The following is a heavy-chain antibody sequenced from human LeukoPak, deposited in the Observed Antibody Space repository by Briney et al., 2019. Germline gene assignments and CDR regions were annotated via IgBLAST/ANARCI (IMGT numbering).Heavy chain of an antibody. CDR2: IRYDGSNK. J-gene: IGHJ5*02. CDR1: GFTFSSYA. D-gene: IGHD3-10*01. CDR3: AKRGHYYDSGSSPFDP. V-gene: IGHV3-30*02. Sequence: GGSLRLSCAASGFTFSSYAMHWVRQAPGKGLEWVAFIRYDGSNKYYADSVKGRFTISRDNSKNTLYLQIDSLRAEDTAVYYCAKRGHYYDSGSSPFDPWGQGTLVTVSS.